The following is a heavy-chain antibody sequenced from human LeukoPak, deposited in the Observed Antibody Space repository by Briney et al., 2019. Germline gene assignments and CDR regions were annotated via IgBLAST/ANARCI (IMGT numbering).Heavy chain of an antibody. D-gene: IGHD2-2*02. CDR2: SNPNSGGT. CDR1: GYTFTGYY. V-gene: IGHV1-2*02. CDR3: ARGGCSSTSCYTMDNWFDP. Sequence: ASVKVSCKASGYTFTGYYMHWVRQAPGQGLEWMGWSNPNSGGTNYAQKFQGRVTMTRDTSISTAYMELSRLSSDDTAVYYCARGGCSSTSCYTMDNWFDPWGQGTLVTVSS. J-gene: IGHJ5*02.